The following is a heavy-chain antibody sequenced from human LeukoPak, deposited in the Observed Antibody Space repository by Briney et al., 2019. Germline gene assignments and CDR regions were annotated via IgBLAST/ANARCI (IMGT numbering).Heavy chain of an antibody. CDR3: AISVGYSSSWYPGWFDP. CDR1: GYSISSGYY. V-gene: IGHV4-38-2*02. D-gene: IGHD6-13*01. Sequence: SETLSLTCTVSGYSISSGYYWGWIRQPPGKGLEWIGSIYYSGSTYYNPSLKSRVTISVDTSKNQFSLKLSSVTAADTAVYYCAISVGYSSSWYPGWFDPWGQGTLVTVSS. J-gene: IGHJ5*02. CDR2: IYYSGST.